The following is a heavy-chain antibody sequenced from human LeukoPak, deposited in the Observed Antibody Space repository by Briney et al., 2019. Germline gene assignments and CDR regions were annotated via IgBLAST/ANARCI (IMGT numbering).Heavy chain of an antibody. D-gene: IGHD3-22*01. CDR2: TYYRSKWYK. CDR1: GDSVSSNSAA. V-gene: IGHV6-1*01. Sequence: SQTLSLTCAISGDSVSSNSAAWNWIRQSPSGGLEWLGRTYYRSKWYKDYAVSVKSRITINPDTSKNQFSLQLNSVTPEDTAVYYCARDYYDSTGGFDYWGQGTLVTVSS. CDR3: ARDYYDSTGGFDY. J-gene: IGHJ4*02.